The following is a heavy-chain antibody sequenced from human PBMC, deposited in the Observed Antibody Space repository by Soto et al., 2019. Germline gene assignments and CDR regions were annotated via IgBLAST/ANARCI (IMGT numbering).Heavy chain of an antibody. J-gene: IGHJ4*02. Sequence: QVQLQESGPGLVKPSQTLSLTCTVSGGSISSGDYYWSWIRQPPGKGLEWIGFIYYSGSTYYNPSLERRGTISVDTSKNQFSLKLSSVTAADTAVYYCARWWFGEFFDYWGQGTLVTVSS. CDR3: ARWWFGEFFDY. CDR2: IYYSGST. D-gene: IGHD3-10*01. V-gene: IGHV4-30-4*01. CDR1: GGSISSGDYY.